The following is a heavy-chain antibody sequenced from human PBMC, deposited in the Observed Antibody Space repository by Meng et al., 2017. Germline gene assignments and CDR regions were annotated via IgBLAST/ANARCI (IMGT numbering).Heavy chain of an antibody. Sequence: EVQLVESGGGLVTPGGALRLSSAASGFTFSNYSMTWVRQAPGKGLEWVSSISSDSRYIFYADSVKGRFTISRDNAKNSLYLLMIGLSPEDTAVFYCARFETVGVATGDFWGQGTLVTVSS. CDR1: GFTFSNYS. J-gene: IGHJ4*02. CDR3: ARFETVGVATGDF. D-gene: IGHD2-15*01. V-gene: IGHV3-21*01. CDR2: ISSDSRYI.